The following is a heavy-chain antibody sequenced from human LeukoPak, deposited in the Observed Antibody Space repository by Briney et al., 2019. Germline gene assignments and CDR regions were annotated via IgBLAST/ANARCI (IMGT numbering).Heavy chain of an antibody. CDR1: GFTFSSYE. CDR2: ISGSGSAI. Sequence: GGSLRLSCAASGFTFSSYEMNWVRQAPGKGLEWVSYISGSGSAIYYADSVKGRFTISRDNAKNSLYLQMNSLRAEDTAVYYCARDEVAGALNYMDVWGKGTTVTVSS. D-gene: IGHD6-19*01. CDR3: ARDEVAGALNYMDV. V-gene: IGHV3-48*03. J-gene: IGHJ6*03.